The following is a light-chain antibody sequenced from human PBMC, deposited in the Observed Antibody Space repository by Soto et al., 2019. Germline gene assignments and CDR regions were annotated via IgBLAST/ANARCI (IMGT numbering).Light chain of an antibody. CDR2: GAS. CDR1: QSINNE. Sequence: EIVMTQSPATLSLSPGERAALSCRASQSINNELAWYQQKPGQPPRLLIYGASTRATGVRARFTGSESGSELSLTISGLQSEDFAVYYCQQGHDWPLTFGQGTRLEI. V-gene: IGKV3-15*01. J-gene: IGKJ2*01. CDR3: QQGHDWPLT.